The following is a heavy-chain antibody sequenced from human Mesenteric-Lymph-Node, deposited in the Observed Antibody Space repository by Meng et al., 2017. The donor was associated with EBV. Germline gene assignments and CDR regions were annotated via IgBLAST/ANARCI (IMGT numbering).Heavy chain of an antibody. CDR2: INPSGGST. V-gene: IGHV1-46*01. J-gene: IGHJ5*02. Sequence: QVQLVKSGAEVKKPGASVKVSLKASGYTFTSYYMHWVRQAPGQGLEWMGIINPSGGSTSYAQKFQGRVIMTRDTSTSTVYMELSSLRSEDTAVYYCARSDYVWGSYRYLFNWFDPWGQGTLVTVSS. CDR3: ARSDYVWGSYRYLFNWFDP. D-gene: IGHD3-16*02. CDR1: GYTFTSYY.